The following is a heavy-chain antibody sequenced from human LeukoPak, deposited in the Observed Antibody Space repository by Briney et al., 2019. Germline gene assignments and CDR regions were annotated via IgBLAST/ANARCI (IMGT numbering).Heavy chain of an antibody. CDR2: ISHDGSNK. CDR1: GFTFSSYG. D-gene: IGHD3-10*01. CDR3: AKDEGDYYGSGSPPPFDY. J-gene: IGHJ4*02. Sequence: GGSLRLSCAASGFTFSSYGMHWVRQAPGKGLEWVAVISHDGSNKYYADSVKGRFTISRDNSKNTLYLQMNSLRAEDTAVYYCAKDEGDYYGSGSPPPFDYWGQGTLVTVSS. V-gene: IGHV3-30*18.